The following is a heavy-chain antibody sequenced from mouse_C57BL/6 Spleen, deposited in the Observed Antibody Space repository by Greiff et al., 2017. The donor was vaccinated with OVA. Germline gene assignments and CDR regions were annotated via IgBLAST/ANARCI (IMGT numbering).Heavy chain of an antibody. CDR2: IYPGDGDT. V-gene: IGHV1-82*01. J-gene: IGHJ2*01. CDR1: GYAFSSSW. D-gene: IGHD1-1*01. Sequence: QVQLQQSGPELVKPGASVKISCKASGYAFSSSWMNWVKQRPGKGLEWIGRIYPGDGDTNYNGKFKGKATLTADKSSSTAYMQLSSLTSEDSAVYFCARKDYYGSPIDYWGQGTTLTVSS. CDR3: ARKDYYGSPIDY.